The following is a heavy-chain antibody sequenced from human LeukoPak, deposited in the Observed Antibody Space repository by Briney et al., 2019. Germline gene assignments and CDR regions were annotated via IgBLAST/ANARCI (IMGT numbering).Heavy chain of an antibody. CDR1: GYTFTGYY. CDR3: AREDYYDSSGYYKNQAYFQK. D-gene: IGHD3-22*01. J-gene: IGHJ1*01. V-gene: IGHV1-2*02. CDR2: INPNSGGT. Sequence: ASVRVSRKASGYTFTGYYIHWVRQAPGQGLEWMGWINPNSGGTNYAQMFQGRVTMTRDTSISTAYMELSRLRSDDTAVYYCAREDYYDSSGYYKNQAYFQKWGQGTLVTVSS.